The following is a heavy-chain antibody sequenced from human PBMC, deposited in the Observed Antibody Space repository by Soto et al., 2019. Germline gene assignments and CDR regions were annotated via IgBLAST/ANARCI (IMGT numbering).Heavy chain of an antibody. D-gene: IGHD6-13*01. V-gene: IGHV1-24*01. CDR2: FDPEVGET. CDR1: GYTLTELS. Sequence: ASVKVSCKVSGYTLTELSMHWVRQAPGKGLEWMGGFDPEVGETNYAQKFQGRVTITADASTGTAYMELSSLRSEDTAVYYCARDQWPGYSSSWYLMRNYYGMDVWGQGTTVTVSS. J-gene: IGHJ6*02. CDR3: ARDQWPGYSSSWYLMRNYYGMDV.